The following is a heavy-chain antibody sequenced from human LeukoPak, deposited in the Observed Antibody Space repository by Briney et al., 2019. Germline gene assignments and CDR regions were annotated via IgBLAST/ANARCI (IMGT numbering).Heavy chain of an antibody. CDR3: ARDGTDIAARPDFDY. D-gene: IGHD6-6*01. CDR1: GYTFTSYG. J-gene: IGHJ4*02. Sequence: ASVKVSCKASGYTFTSYGISWVRQAPGQGLEWMGWISAYNGNTDYAQKLQGRVTMTTDTSTSTAYMELRSLRSDDTAVYYCARDGTDIAARPDFDYWGQGTLVAVSS. V-gene: IGHV1-18*01. CDR2: ISAYNGNT.